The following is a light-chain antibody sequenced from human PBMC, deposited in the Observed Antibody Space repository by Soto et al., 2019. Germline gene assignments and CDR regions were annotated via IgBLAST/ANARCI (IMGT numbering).Light chain of an antibody. Sequence: EIVLTQSPGTLSLSPLERATLFFRASQSVATSQLAWYQQKPGQAPRLLIGASSRATGVPDRFIASGSGTDFTLTISRLEPEDFAVYYCQQFASSPRTFGRGTKVDIK. CDR3: QQFASSPRT. V-gene: IGKV3-20*01. CDR2: GAS. J-gene: IGKJ1*01. CDR1: QSVATSQ.